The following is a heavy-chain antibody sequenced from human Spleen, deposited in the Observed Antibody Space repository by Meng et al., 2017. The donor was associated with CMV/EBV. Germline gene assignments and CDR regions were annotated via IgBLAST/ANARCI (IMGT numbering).Heavy chain of an antibody. D-gene: IGHD2/OR15-2a*01. CDR2: IYYSGNT. V-gene: IGHV4-39*07. CDR3: ARGEGLLQNFDY. Sequence: VSGGSISSGDYYWAWIRQPPGKGLEWIGSIYYSGNTYYSPSLQSRVTISRDTSKNQFSLKLSSVTAADTAVYYCARGEGLLQNFDYWGQGTLVTVSS. CDR1: GGSISSGDYY. J-gene: IGHJ4*02.